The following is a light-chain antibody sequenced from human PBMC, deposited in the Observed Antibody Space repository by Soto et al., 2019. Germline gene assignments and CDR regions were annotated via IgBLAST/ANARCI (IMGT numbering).Light chain of an antibody. Sequence: QSALTQPASVSGSPGQSITISCTGTSSDVGGYNYVSWYQQHPGKAPKLMIYDVSNRPSGVSNRFSGSTSANTASLTISGLQAEDEADYYCSSYTSSSTLVFGGGTKLTVL. J-gene: IGLJ2*01. CDR3: SSYTSSSTLV. CDR2: DVS. CDR1: SSDVGGYNY. V-gene: IGLV2-14*01.